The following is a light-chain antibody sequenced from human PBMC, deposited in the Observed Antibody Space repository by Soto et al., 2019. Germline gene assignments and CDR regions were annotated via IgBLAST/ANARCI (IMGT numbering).Light chain of an antibody. Sequence: IQMTQSPSTLSASVRDGVTITCRASQSISSWLAWYQQKPGKAPKLLIYDASSLESGVPSRFSGSGSGTEFTLTISSLQPDDFATYYCQQYNSYWTFGQGTKVDI. V-gene: IGKV1-5*01. J-gene: IGKJ1*01. CDR2: DAS. CDR1: QSISSW. CDR3: QQYNSYWT.